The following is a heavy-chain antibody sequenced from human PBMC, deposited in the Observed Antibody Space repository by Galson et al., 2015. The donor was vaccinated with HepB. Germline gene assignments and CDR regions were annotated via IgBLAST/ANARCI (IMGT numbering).Heavy chain of an antibody. Sequence: SLRLSCAVSGFTFSDHYMDWIRQAPGKGLEWVGRSRNKANNYTTEYAASVKGRFTISRDVSKNSLYLQMNSLKIEDTAVYYCTRGALQWPYGVDIWGQGTMVTVSS. CDR1: GFTFSDHY. J-gene: IGHJ3*02. CDR2: SRNKANNYTT. CDR3: TRGALQWPYGVDI. V-gene: IGHV3-72*01. D-gene: IGHD4/OR15-4a*01.